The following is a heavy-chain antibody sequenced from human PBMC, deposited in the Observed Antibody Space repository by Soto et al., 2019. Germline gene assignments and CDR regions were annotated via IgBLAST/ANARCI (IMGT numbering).Heavy chain of an antibody. J-gene: IGHJ5*02. CDR2: IYYSGST. Sequence: SETLSLTCTVSGGSVSSGSYYWSWIRQPPGKGLEWIGYIYYSGSTNYNPSLKSRVTISVDTSKNQFSLKLSSVTAADTAVYYFARDCSSTSCYKSYNWFDPWGQGTLVTVSS. CDR3: ARDCSSTSCYKSYNWFDP. D-gene: IGHD2-2*02. CDR1: GGSVSSGSYY. V-gene: IGHV4-61*01.